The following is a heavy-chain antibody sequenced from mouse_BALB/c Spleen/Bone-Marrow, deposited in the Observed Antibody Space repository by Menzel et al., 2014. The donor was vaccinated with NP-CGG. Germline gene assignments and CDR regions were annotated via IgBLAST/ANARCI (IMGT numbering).Heavy chain of an antibody. D-gene: IGHD2-1*01. Sequence: QLVESGTVLARPGASVKMSCKASGYSFTSYWMHWVKQRPGQGLEWIGAIYPGNSDTSYNQKFKGKAKLTAVTSATTAYMELSSLTNEDSAVYFCTRKVYYGNPLDYWGQGTTLTVSS. CDR1: GYSFTSYW. CDR2: IYPGNSDT. V-gene: IGHV1-5*01. J-gene: IGHJ2*01. CDR3: TRKVYYGNPLDY.